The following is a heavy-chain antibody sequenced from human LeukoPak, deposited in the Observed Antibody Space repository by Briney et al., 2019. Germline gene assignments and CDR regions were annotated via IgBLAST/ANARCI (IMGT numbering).Heavy chain of an antibody. J-gene: IGHJ6*02. D-gene: IGHD2-2*01. Sequence: SVRVSCKASGGTFSSYAISWVRQAPGQGLEWMGRIIPILGIANYAQKFQGRVTITADKSTSTAYMELSSLRSEDTAVYYCARDPMRDIVVVPAAIEPYGMDVWGQGTTVTVSS. CDR2: IIPILGIA. CDR1: GGTFSSYA. CDR3: ARDPMRDIVVVPAAIEPYGMDV. V-gene: IGHV1-69*04.